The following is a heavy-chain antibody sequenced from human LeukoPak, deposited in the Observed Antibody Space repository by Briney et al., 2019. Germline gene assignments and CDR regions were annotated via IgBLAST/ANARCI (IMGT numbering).Heavy chain of an antibody. CDR2: IYNSGST. CDR3: ARATFHMFRGAIDY. Sequence: PSENLSLTCTVSTGSISSGDYYWNWIRQPPGKGLELIGYIYNSGSTYYNPCLKSRVTVSADTSKNQFSLKLRSVTAADTAVYYCARATFHMFRGAIDYWGQGTLVTVSS. V-gene: IGHV4-30-4*01. J-gene: IGHJ4*02. D-gene: IGHD3-10*01. CDR1: TGSISSGDYY.